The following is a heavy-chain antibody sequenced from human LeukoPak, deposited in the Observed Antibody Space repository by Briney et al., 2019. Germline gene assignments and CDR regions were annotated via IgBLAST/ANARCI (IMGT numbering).Heavy chain of an antibody. CDR1: GGSFSGYY. CDR3: ARGCSSTSCPIDY. CDR2: INHSGST. J-gene: IGHJ4*02. V-gene: IGHV4-34*01. Sequence: SETLSLTCAVYGGSFSGYYWSWIRQPPGKGLEWIGEINHSGSTNYNPSLKSRVTISVDTSKNQFSLKLSSVTAADTAVYYCARGCSSTSCPIDYWGQGTLSPSPQ. D-gene: IGHD2-2*01.